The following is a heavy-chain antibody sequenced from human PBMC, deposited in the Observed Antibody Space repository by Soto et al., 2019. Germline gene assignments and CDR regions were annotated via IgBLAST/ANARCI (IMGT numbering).Heavy chain of an antibody. V-gene: IGHV4-34*01. CDR1: GGSFSGYY. J-gene: IGHJ4*02. Sequence: QVQLQQWGAGLLKPSETLSLTCAVYGGSFSGYYWNWIRQPPGKGLEWIGEINHSGSTNYNPSLKSRVTLSVDTSKHQSSLKLSSVTAADTAVYYCARGWGRIFDYWGQGTRVTVSS. D-gene: IGHD7-27*01. CDR2: INHSGST. CDR3: ARGWGRIFDY.